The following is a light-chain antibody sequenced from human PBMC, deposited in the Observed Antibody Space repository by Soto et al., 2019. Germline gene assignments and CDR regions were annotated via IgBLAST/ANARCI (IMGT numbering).Light chain of an antibody. J-gene: IGLJ1*01. V-gene: IGLV2-8*01. Sequence: QSVLTQPPSASGSPGQSVTISCTGANSDVGSYNFVSWYQQHPGRAPKLLIHEVSKRPSGVPDRFSGSKSGNTASLTVSGLQAEDEADYYCSSYAGTNTRYLFGSGTKVTVL. CDR2: EVS. CDR1: NSDVGSYNF. CDR3: SSYAGTNTRYL.